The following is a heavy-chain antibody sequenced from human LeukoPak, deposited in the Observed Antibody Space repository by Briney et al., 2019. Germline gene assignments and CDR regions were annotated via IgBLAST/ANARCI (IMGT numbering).Heavy chain of an antibody. Sequence: PGGSLRLSCAVSGFTFSSYEMNWVRQAPGKGLEWVSYISSSGFNIYYADSVKGRFTISRDNAKNSLYLQMNSLRAEDTAVYYCAKGRTEGGTLAPDYWGQGTLVTVSS. CDR1: GFTFSSYE. J-gene: IGHJ4*02. D-gene: IGHD6-19*01. CDR2: ISSSGFNI. V-gene: IGHV3-48*03. CDR3: AKGRTEGGTLAPDY.